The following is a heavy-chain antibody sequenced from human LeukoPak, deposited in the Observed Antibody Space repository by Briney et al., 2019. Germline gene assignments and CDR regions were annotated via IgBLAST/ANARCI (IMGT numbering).Heavy chain of an antibody. CDR1: GYTFTSYY. D-gene: IGHD1-26*01. V-gene: IGHV1-46*01. CDR2: INPSGGST. Sequence: ASVKVSCKASGYTFTSYYMHWVRQAPGQGLEWMGIINPSGGSTSYAQKFQGRVTMTRDTSTSKVYMELSSLRSEDTAVYYCAREYSGSYDYYYGMDVWGQGTTVTVSS. J-gene: IGHJ6*02. CDR3: AREYSGSYDYYYGMDV.